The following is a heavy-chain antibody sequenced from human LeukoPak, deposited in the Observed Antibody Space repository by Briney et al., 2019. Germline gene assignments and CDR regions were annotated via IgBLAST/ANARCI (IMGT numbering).Heavy chain of an antibody. CDR2: VYPGDSQT. Sequence: GESLQSSCQGSGYSFTNYWIAWVRPMPGKGLEWVGVVYPGDSQTIYSPSFQGQVTISADKSISTVYLQWTSLKASDTAMYYCALSIAVAGTVTYFDFWGQGILVTVSS. CDR1: GYSFTNYW. J-gene: IGHJ4*02. D-gene: IGHD6-19*01. CDR3: ALSIAVAGTVTYFDF. V-gene: IGHV5-51*01.